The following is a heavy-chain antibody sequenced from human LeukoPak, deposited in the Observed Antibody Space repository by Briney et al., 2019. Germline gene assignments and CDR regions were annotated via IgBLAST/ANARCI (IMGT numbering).Heavy chain of an antibody. V-gene: IGHV3-23*01. CDR2: ISDGGGGT. Sequence: GGSLRLSCAASGFTFSSCGMSWVRQAPGKGLEWVSTISDGGGGTYYADSVKGRFTISRDNSKNTLYLQMNSLRAEDTAVYYCAKDRELNRDTAMVYAVGFDYWGQGTTVTVSS. J-gene: IGHJ4*03. CDR3: AKDRELNRDTAMVYAVGFDY. CDR1: GFTFSSCG. D-gene: IGHD5-18*01.